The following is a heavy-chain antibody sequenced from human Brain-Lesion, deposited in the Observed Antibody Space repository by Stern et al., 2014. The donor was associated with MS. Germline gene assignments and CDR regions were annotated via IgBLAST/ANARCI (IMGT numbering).Heavy chain of an antibody. D-gene: IGHD1-20*01. J-gene: IGHJ6*02. CDR2: IYYSGSS. CDR3: ARVTGDGFGHGYSSFYGLDV. Sequence: QMQLVQSGPGLVKPSQTLSLTCTVSDDSINSDIYYWSWIRQPPGKGLEGIGYIYYSGSSYYNPSLKSRVTMSLDTSKNQFSLRLGSVTAADTAVYYCARVTGDGFGHGYSSFYGLDVWGQGTTVTVSS. CDR1: DDSINSDIYY. V-gene: IGHV4-30-4*01.